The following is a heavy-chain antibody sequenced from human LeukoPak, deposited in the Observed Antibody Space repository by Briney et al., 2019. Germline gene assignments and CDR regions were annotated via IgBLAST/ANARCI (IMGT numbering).Heavy chain of an antibody. CDR3: ARVPSTIFGVGAAGNYYYMEV. D-gene: IGHD3-3*01. CDR2: INPNSGGT. V-gene: IGHV1-2*02. Sequence: ASVKVSCKASGYTFTGYYMHWVRQAPGQGLEWMGWINPNSGGTNYAQKFQGRVTMTRDTSISTAYMELSRLRSDDTAVYYCARVPSTIFGVGAAGNYYYMEVWGKGTTVTVSS. CDR1: GYTFTGYY. J-gene: IGHJ6*03.